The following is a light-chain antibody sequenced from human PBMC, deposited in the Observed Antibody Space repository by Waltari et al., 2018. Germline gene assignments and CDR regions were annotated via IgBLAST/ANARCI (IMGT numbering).Light chain of an antibody. Sequence: QSVLTQPPSVSGAPGQRVPLSCTGSSSNIGAGYDVPWYQQLPATAPKLLNYGTSILPSGVPDRFSGSKSATSASLAITGLQAEDEADYYCQSYDSSLSGGVFGGGTKLTVL. CDR3: QSYDSSLSGGV. CDR1: SSNIGAGYD. V-gene: IGLV1-40*01. CDR2: GTS. J-gene: IGLJ2*01.